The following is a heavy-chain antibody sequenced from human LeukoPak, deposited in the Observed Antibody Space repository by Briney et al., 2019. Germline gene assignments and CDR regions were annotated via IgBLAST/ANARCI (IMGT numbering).Heavy chain of an antibody. V-gene: IGHV5-10-1*01. J-gene: IGHJ4*02. CDR1: GYSFTSNW. D-gene: IGHD1-26*01. Sequence: GESLKISCNGSGYSFTSNWISWVREMPGKGLEWMGGIVPIDSHINYSPSFQGHVTISVDKSISTACLQRSSLRASDTAMYYCARQGRGSYRRDFDYWGQGTLVTVSS. CDR2: IVPIDSHI. CDR3: ARQGRGSYRRDFDY.